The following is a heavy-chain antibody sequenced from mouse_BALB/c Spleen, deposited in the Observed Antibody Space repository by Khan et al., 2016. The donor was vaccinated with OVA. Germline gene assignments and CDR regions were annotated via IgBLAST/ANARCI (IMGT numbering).Heavy chain of an antibody. CDR2: ILPGSGSN. CDR3: ARGNYYGSSSWFGY. Sequence: VELVESGAELMKPGASVKISCKATGYTFSSYWIEWVKQRPGHGLEWIGEILPGSGSNNYNEKFKGKATFTADTSSNTAYMQLSSLTSEDYAVYYCARGNYYGSSSWFGYWGQGTLVTVST. D-gene: IGHD1-1*01. CDR1: GYTFSSYW. V-gene: IGHV1-9*01. J-gene: IGHJ3*01.